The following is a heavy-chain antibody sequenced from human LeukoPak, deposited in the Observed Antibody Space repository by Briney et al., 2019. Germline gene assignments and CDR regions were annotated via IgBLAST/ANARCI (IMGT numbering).Heavy chain of an antibody. V-gene: IGHV1-18*01. CDR1: GYTFTSYG. CDR3: ARPQEEDGYNYNWAFDY. CDR2: ISAYNGNT. Sequence: GASVKVSCMASGYTFTSYGINWVRQAPGQGLEWMGWISAYNGNTNYAQELQGRVTMTTDTSTTTAYMELRSLRSDDTAVYYCARPQEEDGYNYNWAFDYWGQGTLVTVSS. D-gene: IGHD5-24*01. J-gene: IGHJ4*02.